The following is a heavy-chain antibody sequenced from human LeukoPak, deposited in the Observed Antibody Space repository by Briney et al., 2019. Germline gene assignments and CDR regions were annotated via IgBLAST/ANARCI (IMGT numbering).Heavy chain of an antibody. V-gene: IGHV1-2*02. CDR1: GYTFTGYY. CDR3: AKVYLYYDNLSGYWAPKYYFDY. CDR2: INPNSGGT. Sequence: ASVKVSCKASGYTFTGYYMHWVRQAPGHGREWMGWINPNSGGTNYAQKFQGRVTMTRDTSISTAYMELSRLRSDDTAVDYCAKVYLYYDNLSGYWAPKYYFDYWGQGTLVTVSS. J-gene: IGHJ4*02. D-gene: IGHD3-9*01.